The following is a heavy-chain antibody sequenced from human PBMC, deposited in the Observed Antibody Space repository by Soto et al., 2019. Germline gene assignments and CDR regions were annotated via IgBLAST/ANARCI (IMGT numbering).Heavy chain of an antibody. Sequence: PGESLKISCKGSGYSFTSYWISWVRQMPGKGLEWMGRIDPSDSYTNYSPSFQGHVTISADKSISTAYLQWSSLKASDTAMYYCASVDVEPNDKNYGMDVWGQGTTVTVSS. D-gene: IGHD1-1*01. J-gene: IGHJ6*02. CDR2: IDPSDSYT. V-gene: IGHV5-10-1*01. CDR1: GYSFTSYW. CDR3: ASVDVEPNDKNYGMDV.